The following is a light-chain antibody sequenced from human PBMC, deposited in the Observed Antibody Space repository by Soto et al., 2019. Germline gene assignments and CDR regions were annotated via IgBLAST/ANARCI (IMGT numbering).Light chain of an antibody. CDR1: QPIISY. Sequence: DIQMTQSPSSLSASVGDVLTITCRASQPIISYLNWYQQKPGKAPKLLIFAASNLQTGVSSRFIGSGSGTDFTLTISTLQPEDFATYYCQQTSRTPWTFGQGTNVEIK. V-gene: IGKV1-39*01. CDR3: QQTSRTPWT. J-gene: IGKJ1*01. CDR2: AAS.